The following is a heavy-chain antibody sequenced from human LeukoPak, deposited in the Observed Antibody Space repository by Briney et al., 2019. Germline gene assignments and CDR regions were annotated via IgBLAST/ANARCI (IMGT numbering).Heavy chain of an antibody. Sequence: PSETLSLTCTVSGASISSYYWSWIRQPAGKGLEWIGRMYISDSINYNPSLKSRVTMSVDTCKNQLSLKLRSVTAADTAVYYCARHTYYYDSVGYYPLDYWGQGILVTVSS. D-gene: IGHD3-22*01. J-gene: IGHJ4*02. V-gene: IGHV4-4*07. CDR3: ARHTYYYDSVGYYPLDY. CDR1: GASISSYY. CDR2: MYISDSI.